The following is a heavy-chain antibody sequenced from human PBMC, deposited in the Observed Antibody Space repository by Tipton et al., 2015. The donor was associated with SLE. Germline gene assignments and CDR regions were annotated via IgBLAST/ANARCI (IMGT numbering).Heavy chain of an antibody. J-gene: IGHJ4*02. CDR2: IYYSGST. Sequence: LRLSCTVSGGSFSSHYWSWIRQPPGKGLEWIGYIYYSGSTNYNPSLKSRVTISVDTSKNQFSLKLSSVTAADTAVYYCARERPADYWGQGTLVTVSS. CDR1: GGSFSSHY. CDR3: ARERPADY. V-gene: IGHV4-59*11.